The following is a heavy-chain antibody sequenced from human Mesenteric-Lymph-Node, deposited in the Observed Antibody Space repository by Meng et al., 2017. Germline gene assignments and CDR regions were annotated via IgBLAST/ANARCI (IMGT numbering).Heavy chain of an antibody. CDR1: GGSISSSTYY. CDR3: ARVPNYRAQWLAGGSDY. V-gene: IGHV4-39*07. J-gene: IGHJ4*02. Sequence: SETLSLTCSVSGGSISSSTYYWGWIRQPPGKGLEWIGSIYHSGSTSYNPSLKSRVTISVDTSKKQFSLKLSSVTAADTAVYYCARVPNYRAQWLAGGSDYWGQGTLVTVSS. D-gene: IGHD6-19*01. CDR2: IYHSGST.